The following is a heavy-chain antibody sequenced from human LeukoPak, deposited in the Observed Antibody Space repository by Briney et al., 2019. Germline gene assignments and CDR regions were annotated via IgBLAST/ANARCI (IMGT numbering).Heavy chain of an antibody. Sequence: GGSLRLSCAASGFTFSSDAMSWVRQAPGEGLEWVSAISGSGGSTYYADSVKGRFTISRDNAKNSLYLQLNSLRPEDTAVYYCAREKVDFVVVVTPLDVDFFDYWGQGSLVTVSS. CDR3: AREKVDFVVVVTPLDVDFFDY. CDR2: ISGSGGST. J-gene: IGHJ4*02. D-gene: IGHD2-15*01. CDR1: GFTFSSDA. V-gene: IGHV3-23*01.